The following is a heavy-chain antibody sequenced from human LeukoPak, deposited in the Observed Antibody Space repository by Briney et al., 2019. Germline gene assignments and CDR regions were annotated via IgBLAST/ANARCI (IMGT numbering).Heavy chain of an antibody. CDR1: GFTFSSYS. CDR3: ASAGLTYGSGSYFVY. CDR2: ISSSSSTI. J-gene: IGHJ4*02. Sequence: GGSLRLSCAASGFTFSSYSMNWVRQAPGKGLEWVSYISSSSSTIYYADSVKGRFTISRDNAKNSLYLQMNSLRAEDTALYYCASAGLTYGSGSYFVYWGQGTLVTVSS. V-gene: IGHV3-48*04. D-gene: IGHD3-10*01.